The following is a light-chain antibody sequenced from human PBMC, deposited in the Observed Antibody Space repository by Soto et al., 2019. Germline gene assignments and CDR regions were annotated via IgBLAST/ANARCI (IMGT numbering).Light chain of an antibody. Sequence: EVVLTQSPGTLSLSPGERATLSCRASQSVSSTYLAWYQQRPGQAPRLLIYGASTRATDIPDRISGSGSGTDFTLTVSRLEPEDLAVYYCQHYGSTPWSFGQGTKGEIK. CDR2: GAS. V-gene: IGKV3-20*01. CDR1: QSVSSTY. J-gene: IGKJ1*01. CDR3: QHYGSTPWS.